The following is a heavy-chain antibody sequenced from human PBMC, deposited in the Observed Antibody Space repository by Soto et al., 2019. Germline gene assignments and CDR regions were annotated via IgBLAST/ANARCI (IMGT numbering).Heavy chain of an antibody. J-gene: IGHJ4*01. V-gene: IGHV3-30-3*01. Sequence: GSLRLSCTASEFSFSSYAMHWIRQSPGKGLEWVAVISFNGNSLHYADSVKDRFTISRDNSKSTLYLQMNNMRTEDTAVYYCARTFDTITYYFDYWGHGTLVTVSS. CDR3: ARTFDTITYYFDY. D-gene: IGHD3-9*01. CDR2: ISFNGNSL. CDR1: EFSFSSYA.